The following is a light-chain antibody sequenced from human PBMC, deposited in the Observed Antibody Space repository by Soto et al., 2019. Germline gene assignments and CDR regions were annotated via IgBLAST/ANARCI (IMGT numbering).Light chain of an antibody. CDR3: MQSTQLPLT. Sequence: DIVMSQTPLSLSVTPGQPASISCRSSQSLLSSGGETYLFWYLQRPGQSPQLLIYEVSNRISAVQDRLSGSGSVTDLALNISRVEAEDVGVYYCMQSTQLPLTFGQGRRLEVK. CDR1: QSLLSSGGETY. V-gene: IGKV2D-29*02. J-gene: IGKJ5*01. CDR2: EVS.